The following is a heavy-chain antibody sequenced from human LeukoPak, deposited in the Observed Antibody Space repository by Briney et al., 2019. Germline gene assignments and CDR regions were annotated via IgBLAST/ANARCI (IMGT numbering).Heavy chain of an antibody. CDR3: AKDRAAGNVGVDY. CDR2: IRYDGSNK. V-gene: IGHV3-30*02. J-gene: IGHJ4*02. Sequence: PGGSLRLSCAASGFTFSSYGMHWVRQAPGKGLEWVAFIRYDGSNKYYADSVKGRFTISRDNSKNSLYLQMNSLRAEDTALYYCAKDRAAGNVGVDYWGQGTLVTVSS. CDR1: GFTFSSYG. D-gene: IGHD6-13*01.